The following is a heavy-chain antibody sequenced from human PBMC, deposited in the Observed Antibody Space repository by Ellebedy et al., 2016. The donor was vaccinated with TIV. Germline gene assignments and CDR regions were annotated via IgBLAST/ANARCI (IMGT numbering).Heavy chain of an antibody. J-gene: IGHJ6*02. V-gene: IGHV1-69*13. CDR1: GGTFSSYA. CDR2: IIPIFGTA. Sequence: SVKVSCXASGGTFSSYAISWVRQAPGQGLEWMGGIIPIFGTANYAQKFQGRVTITADESTSTAYMELSSLRSEDTAVYYCAREEGYYYYGMDVWGQGTTVTVSS. CDR3: AREEGYYYYGMDV.